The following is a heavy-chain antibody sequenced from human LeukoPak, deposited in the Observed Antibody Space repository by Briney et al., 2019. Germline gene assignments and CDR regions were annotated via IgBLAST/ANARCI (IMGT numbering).Heavy chain of an antibody. CDR1: GYTFTSYD. D-gene: IGHD5-24*01. CDR3: GRGRGWLPQNDY. Sequence: ASVKVSCKASGYTFTSYDINWVRQATGQGLEWMGWMNPNSGNTGYAQKFQGRVTMTRNTSISTAYMELRRLRSEDTGVYYCGRGRGWLPQNDYWGQGTLVTVSS. CDR2: MNPNSGNT. J-gene: IGHJ4*02. V-gene: IGHV1-8*01.